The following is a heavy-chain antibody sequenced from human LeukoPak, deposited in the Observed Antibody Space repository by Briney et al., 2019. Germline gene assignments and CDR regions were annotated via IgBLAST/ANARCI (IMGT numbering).Heavy chain of an antibody. CDR3: ARRNYCGGDCYYFDY. CDR1: GGSISSYY. D-gene: IGHD2-21*02. Sequence: SETLSLTCTVSGGSISSYYWSWIRQPAGKGLEWIGRIYTSGSTNYNPSLKSRVTMSVDTSKNQFSLKLSSVTAADTAVYYCARRNYCGGDCYYFDYWGQGTLVTVSS. J-gene: IGHJ4*02. V-gene: IGHV4-4*07. CDR2: IYTSGST.